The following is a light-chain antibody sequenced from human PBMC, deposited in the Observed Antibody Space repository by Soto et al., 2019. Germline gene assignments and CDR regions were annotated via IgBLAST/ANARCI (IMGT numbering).Light chain of an antibody. CDR3: QSYGTSRT. CDR1: QSINND. J-gene: IGKJ1*01. Sequence: SPWGRAAYFCRASQSINNDLAWYQQKAGQAPRLLIFDASTRATGIQDRFSGSGSGTEFTLSIRRLEPEDCAVYYCQSYGTSRTFGHGTKVDIK. CDR2: DAS. V-gene: IGKV3-20*01.